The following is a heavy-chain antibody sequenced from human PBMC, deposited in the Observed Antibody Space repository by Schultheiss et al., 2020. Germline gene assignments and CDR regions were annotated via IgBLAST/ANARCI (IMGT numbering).Heavy chain of an antibody. CDR2: INPNSGGT. Sequence: ASVKVSGKASGYTFTGYYMHWVRQAPGQGLEWMGWINPNSGGTNYAQKFQGWVTMTRDTSISTAYMELRSLRSDDTAVYYCARDRQWLVPGDAFDIWGQGTMVTVSS. CDR3: ARDRQWLVPGDAFDI. D-gene: IGHD6-19*01. CDR1: GYTFTGYY. J-gene: IGHJ3*02. V-gene: IGHV1-2*04.